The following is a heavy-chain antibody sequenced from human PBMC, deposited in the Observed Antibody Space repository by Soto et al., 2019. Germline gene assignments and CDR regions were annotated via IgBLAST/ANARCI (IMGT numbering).Heavy chain of an antibody. V-gene: IGHV3-33*08. Sequence: GGSLRLSCAASGFTFSSYSMNWVRQAPRKGLEWVSGISRNGSNKYYADSVKGRFTISRDNSKNTLYLQMNSLRAEDTAVYYCARDKIGWIQLSRYATSQGYYYYGMDVWGQGTTVTVSS. D-gene: IGHD5-18*01. CDR2: ISRNGSNK. CDR3: ARDKIGWIQLSRYATSQGYYYYGMDV. CDR1: GFTFSSYS. J-gene: IGHJ6*02.